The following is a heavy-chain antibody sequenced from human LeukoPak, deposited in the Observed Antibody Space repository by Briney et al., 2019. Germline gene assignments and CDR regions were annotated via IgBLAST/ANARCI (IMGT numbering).Heavy chain of an antibody. Sequence: GGSLRLSCAASGFTFSNYVIDWVRQTPGKGLEWVSSISSGSTYIYYADLVRGRFTISRDNANSSVFLQMNSLRDEDTAVYFCARGSSSGLKSYLFDYWGQGALVTVSS. CDR2: ISSGSTYI. CDR1: GFTFSNYV. J-gene: IGHJ4*02. V-gene: IGHV3-21*01. D-gene: IGHD6-13*01. CDR3: ARGSSSGLKSYLFDY.